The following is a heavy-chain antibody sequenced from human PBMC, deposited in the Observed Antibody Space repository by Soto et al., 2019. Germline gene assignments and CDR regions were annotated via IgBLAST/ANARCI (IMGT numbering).Heavy chain of an antibody. J-gene: IGHJ6*02. Sequence: GASVKVSCKASGGTFSSYAISWVRQAPGQGLEWMGGIIPIFGTANYAQKFQGRVTITADESTSTAYMELSSLRSEDTAVYYCARDLKVEMATITSYYYGMDVWGQGTTVTVSS. CDR1: GGTFSSYA. D-gene: IGHD5-12*01. V-gene: IGHV1-69*13. CDR3: ARDLKVEMATITSYYYGMDV. CDR2: IIPIFGTA.